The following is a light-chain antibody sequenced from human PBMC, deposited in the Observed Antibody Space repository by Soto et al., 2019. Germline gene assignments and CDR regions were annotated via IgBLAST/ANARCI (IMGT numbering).Light chain of an antibody. CDR2: ATS. J-gene: IGKJ1*01. CDR3: QQYSGSLPWT. Sequence: IVLTQSPGTLSLSPGDRATLSCRASQSLGSTYLAWFQQRPGQAPRLLIFATSTRASGVPARFTGSRSGAEFTLTISGLEPEDFAVYYCQQYSGSLPWTFGQGTNVEI. CDR1: QSLGSTY. V-gene: IGKV3-20*01.